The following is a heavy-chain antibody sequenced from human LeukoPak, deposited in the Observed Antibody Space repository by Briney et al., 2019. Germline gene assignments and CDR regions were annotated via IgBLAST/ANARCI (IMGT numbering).Heavy chain of an antibody. V-gene: IGHV3-7*01. D-gene: IGHD3-10*01. Sequence: GGSLRLSCVVSGFTFSSSWMSWVRQAPGKGLEWVANIKEDGSQTNYVDSVKGRFTISRDNAKNSWYMQLNSLRAEDTAVYYCARDRGWFAHDYWGQGTLVTVSS. CDR2: IKEDGSQT. J-gene: IGHJ4*02. CDR3: ARDRGWFAHDY. CDR1: GFTFSSSW.